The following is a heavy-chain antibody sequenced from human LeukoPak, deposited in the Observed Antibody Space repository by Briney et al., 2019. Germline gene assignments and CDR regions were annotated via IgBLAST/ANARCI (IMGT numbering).Heavy chain of an antibody. CDR3: AKDFEWLAVRYYFDY. J-gene: IGHJ4*02. V-gene: IGHV3-30*02. Sequence: GGSLRLSCAASGFTFSYYGMHWVRQAPGKGLEWVAFIRYDGSNKYYADSVNGRFTISKDNSKNTLYLQMNSLRAEDTAVYYCAKDFEWLAVRYYFDYWGQGTLVTVSS. CDR2: IRYDGSNK. CDR1: GFTFSYYG. D-gene: IGHD3-3*01.